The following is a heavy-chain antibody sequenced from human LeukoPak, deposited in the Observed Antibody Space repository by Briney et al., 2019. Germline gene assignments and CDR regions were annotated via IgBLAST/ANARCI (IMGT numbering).Heavy chain of an antibody. CDR3: ARGSYIWFDP. V-gene: IGHV4-61*02. D-gene: IGHD1-26*01. J-gene: IGHJ5*02. Sequence: SQILSLTCTVSGGSISSGSYYWSWIRQPAGKGLEWIGRIYTSGSTNYNPSLKSRVTISVDTSKNQFSLKLSSVTAADTAVYYCARGSYIWFDPWGQGTLVTVSS. CDR2: IYTSGST. CDR1: GGSISSGSYY.